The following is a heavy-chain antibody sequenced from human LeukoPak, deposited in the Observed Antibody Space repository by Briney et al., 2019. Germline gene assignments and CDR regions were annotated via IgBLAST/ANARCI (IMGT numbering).Heavy chain of an antibody. Sequence: GGSLRLSCSASGFXFGGYAMHWVRQAPGKGLEFVSAISSNGGSTYYADSVKGRFTISRDNSKNTLYLQVSSLRADDTAVYYCVKNGIYSSGWYGGYFDYWGQGTLVTVSS. J-gene: IGHJ4*02. D-gene: IGHD6-19*01. CDR2: ISSNGGST. CDR1: GFXFGGYA. V-gene: IGHV3-64D*09. CDR3: VKNGIYSSGWYGGYFDY.